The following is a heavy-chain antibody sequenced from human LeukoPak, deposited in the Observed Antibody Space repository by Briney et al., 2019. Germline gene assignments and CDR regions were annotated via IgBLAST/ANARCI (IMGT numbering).Heavy chain of an antibody. D-gene: IGHD6-6*01. V-gene: IGHV1-69*13. CDR3: ARADDSSGEYYYYGMDV. CDR2: IIPIFGTA. CDR1: GGTFSSYA. J-gene: IGHJ6*02. Sequence: SVKVSCKASGGTFSSYAISWVRQAPGQGLEWMGGIIPIFGTANYAQKFQGRVTITADESTSTAYMELSSLRSEDTAVYYSARADDSSGEYYYYGMDVWGQGTTVTVSS.